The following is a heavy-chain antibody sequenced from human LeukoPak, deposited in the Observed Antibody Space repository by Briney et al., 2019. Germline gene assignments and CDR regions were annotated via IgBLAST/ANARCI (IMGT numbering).Heavy chain of an antibody. CDR1: GFSFSDYY. V-gene: IGHV3-11*04. J-gene: IGHJ4*02. CDR3: ARVRLGVGLSFDY. Sequence: PGGSLRLSCAASGFSFSDYYMTWLRQAPGKRLEWVSYISSGSSSIYYADSVKGRFTISRDNAKKSLYLQMNSLRAEDTAVYYCARVRLGVGLSFDYWGQGTLVTVSS. D-gene: IGHD3-16*01. CDR2: ISSGSSSI.